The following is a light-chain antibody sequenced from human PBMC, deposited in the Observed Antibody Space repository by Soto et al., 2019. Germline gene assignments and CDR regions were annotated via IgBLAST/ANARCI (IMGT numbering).Light chain of an antibody. CDR3: QQYANLPLT. V-gene: IGKV1-33*01. Sequence: DIQMTQSPSSLSASVGDRVTITCQASDDISNYLNWYQQKPGKAPKVLIYDASHLESGVPSRFSAGGSGTEFTFTISSLQAEDIATYYCQQYANLPLTFGPGTKVDIK. J-gene: IGKJ3*01. CDR1: DDISNY. CDR2: DAS.